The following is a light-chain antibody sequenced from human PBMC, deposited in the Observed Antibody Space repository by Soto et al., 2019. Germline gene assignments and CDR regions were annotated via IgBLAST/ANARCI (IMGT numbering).Light chain of an antibody. CDR1: QSIASY. CDR2: TTS. CDR3: QQSYSTPYT. J-gene: IGKJ2*01. V-gene: IGKV1-39*01. Sequence: DIQMTQSPSSLSASVGDRVTITCRASQSIASYLHWYQQKPGKAPHLLIYTTSSLQSGVPSRFSGSGSGTDFTLTISSLQPEDFATYYCQQSYSTPYTFGQGTKLEIK.